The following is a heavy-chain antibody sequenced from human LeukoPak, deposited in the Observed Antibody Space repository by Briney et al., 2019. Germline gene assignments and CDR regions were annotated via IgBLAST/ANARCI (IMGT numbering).Heavy chain of an antibody. Sequence: GGSLRLSCAASGFTFSSYGMHWVRQAPGKGLEWVAVISYDGSNKYYADSVKGRFTISRDNSKNTLYLQMNSLRAEDTAVYYCAKEGGSGSYYKGGVMDVWGQGTTVTVSS. V-gene: IGHV3-30*18. CDR3: AKEGGSGSYYKGGVMDV. D-gene: IGHD3-10*01. J-gene: IGHJ6*02. CDR1: GFTFSSYG. CDR2: ISYDGSNK.